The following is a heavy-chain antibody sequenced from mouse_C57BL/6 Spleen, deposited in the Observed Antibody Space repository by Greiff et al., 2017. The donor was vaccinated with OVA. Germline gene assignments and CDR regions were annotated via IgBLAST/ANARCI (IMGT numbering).Heavy chain of an antibody. CDR1: GFTFSSYA. V-gene: IGHV5-4*01. CDR3: ARELVTTYYAMDY. Sequence: EVNVVESGGGLVKPGGSLKLSCAASGFTFSSYAMSWVRQTPEKRLEWVATISDGGSYTYYPDNVKGRFTISRDNAKNNLYLQMSHLKSEDTAMYYCARELVTTYYAMDYWGQGTSVTVSS. D-gene: IGHD2-2*01. J-gene: IGHJ4*01. CDR2: ISDGGSYT.